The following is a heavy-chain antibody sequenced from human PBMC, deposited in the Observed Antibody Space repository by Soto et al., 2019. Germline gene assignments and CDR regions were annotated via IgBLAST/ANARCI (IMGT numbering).Heavy chain of an antibody. CDR3: ARDRIAAAGYYYYYYMDV. Sequence: GGSLRLSCAASGFTFSDYYMSWIRQAPGKGLEWVSYISSSGSTIYYADSVKGRFTISRDNAKNSLYLQMNSLRAEDTAVYYCARDRIAAAGYYYYYYMDVWGKGTTVTVSS. CDR1: GFTFSDYY. V-gene: IGHV3-11*01. J-gene: IGHJ6*03. D-gene: IGHD6-13*01. CDR2: ISSSGSTI.